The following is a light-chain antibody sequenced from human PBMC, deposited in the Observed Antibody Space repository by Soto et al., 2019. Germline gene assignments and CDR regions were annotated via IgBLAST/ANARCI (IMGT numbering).Light chain of an antibody. Sequence: DIVMTQTPLSLPVTPGEPASISCRSSQSLLDSADGNTYLDWYVQKPGQSPQLLIYTLSSRASGVPDRFSGIGSRTDFTLTISSLQAEDVAVYYCQQYYSTCWTFGQGTKVDIK. CDR1: QSLLDSADGNTY. J-gene: IGKJ1*01. CDR3: QQYYSTCWT. CDR2: TLS. V-gene: IGKV2-40*01.